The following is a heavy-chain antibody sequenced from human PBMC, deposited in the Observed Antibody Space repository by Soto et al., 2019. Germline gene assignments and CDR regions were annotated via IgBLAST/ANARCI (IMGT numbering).Heavy chain of an antibody. Sequence: SETLSLTCAVYGGSFSGYYWSWIRQPPGKGLEWIGEINHSGSTNYNPSLKSRVTISVDTSKNQFSLKLSSVTAADTAVYYCARVRIVLYRNWHFDLWGRGTLVTVSS. CDR2: INHSGST. J-gene: IGHJ2*01. CDR1: GGSFSGYY. D-gene: IGHD2-2*02. V-gene: IGHV4-34*01. CDR3: ARVRIVLYRNWHFDL.